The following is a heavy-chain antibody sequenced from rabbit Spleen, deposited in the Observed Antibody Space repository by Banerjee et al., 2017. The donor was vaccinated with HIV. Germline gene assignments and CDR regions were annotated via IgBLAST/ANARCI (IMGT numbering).Heavy chain of an antibody. CDR3: ARDLPAVIGWNLNL. V-gene: IGHV1S45*01. J-gene: IGHJ4*01. Sequence: QEQLVESGGGLVQPGGSLKLSCKASGFSFNSGYDMCWVRQAPGKGLEWIACMNSRSGEDVYATWAKGRFTISKTSSTTVTLQMTSLTAADTATYFCARDLPAVIGWNLNLWGPGTLVTVS. D-gene: IGHD2-1*01. CDR1: GFSFNSGYD. CDR2: MNSRSGED.